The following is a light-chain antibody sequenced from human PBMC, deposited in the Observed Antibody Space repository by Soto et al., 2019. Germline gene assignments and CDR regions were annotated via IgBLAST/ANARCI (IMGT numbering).Light chain of an antibody. J-gene: IGKJ5*01. CDR3: QQYSSSLIT. CDR2: DAS. V-gene: IGKV1-5*01. CDR1: QSISSW. Sequence: DIQMTQSPSTLSASVGDRVTITCRASQSISSWLAWYQQKPGKAPKLLIYDASSLESGVPSRFSGSGSGTDFTLTISSLQPEDFAVYYCQQYSSSLITFGQGTRLEIK.